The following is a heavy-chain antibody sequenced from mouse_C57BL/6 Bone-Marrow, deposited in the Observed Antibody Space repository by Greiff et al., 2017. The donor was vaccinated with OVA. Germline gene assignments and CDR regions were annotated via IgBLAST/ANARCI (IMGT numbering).Heavy chain of an antibody. CDR3: ARHGGAMDY. J-gene: IGHJ4*01. V-gene: IGHV5-15*01. Sequence: EVHLVESGGGLVQPGGSLKLSCAASGFTFSDYGMAWVRQAPRKGPEWVAFISNLAYSIYYADTVTGRFTISRENAKNTLYLEMSSLRSEDTAMYYCARHGGAMDYWGQGTSVTVSS. CDR2: ISNLAYSI. CDR1: GFTFSDYG.